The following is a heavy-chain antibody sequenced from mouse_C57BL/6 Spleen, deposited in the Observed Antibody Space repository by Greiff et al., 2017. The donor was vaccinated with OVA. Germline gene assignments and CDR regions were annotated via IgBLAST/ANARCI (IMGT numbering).Heavy chain of an antibody. CDR3: ARGDGNFDY. CDR2: ISAGGSYT. J-gene: IGHJ2*01. V-gene: IGHV5-4*01. CDR1: GFTFSSYA. D-gene: IGHD2-1*01. Sequence: EVHLVESGGGLVKPGGSLKLSCAASGFTFSSYAMSWVRQTPEKRLEWVATISAGGSYTYYPDNVKGRFTISRDKAKNNLYMQMSHLKSEDTAMYYCARGDGNFDYWGQGTTLTVSS.